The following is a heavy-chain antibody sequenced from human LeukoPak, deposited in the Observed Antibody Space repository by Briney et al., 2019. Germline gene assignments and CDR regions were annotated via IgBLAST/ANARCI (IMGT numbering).Heavy chain of an antibody. D-gene: IGHD5-12*01. CDR3: ARRNSGYYGFDH. CDR2: IYPGDSDT. J-gene: IGHJ4*02. CDR1: GYSFTTHW. Sequence: GESLKISCKASGYSFTTHWIGWVRQMPGKGLEWMGIIYPGDSDTKYTPSFQGQVTISVDKSTNTAYLQWSSLKASDTAIYFCARRNSGYYGFDHWGQGTQVTVSS. V-gene: IGHV5-51*01.